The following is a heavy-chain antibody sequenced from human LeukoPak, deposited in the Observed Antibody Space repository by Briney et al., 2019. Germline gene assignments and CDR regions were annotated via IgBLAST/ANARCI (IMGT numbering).Heavy chain of an antibody. CDR3: AKDIIPYDILTGRMDV. J-gene: IGHJ6*02. V-gene: IGHV3-30*18. CDR1: GFTFSSYG. Sequence: PGRSLRLSCAASGFTFSSYGMHWVRQAPGKGLEWVAVISYDGSNKYYADSVKGRFTISRDNAKNSLYLQMNSLRVEDTALYYCAKDIIPYDILTGRMDVWGQGTTVTVSS. CDR2: ISYDGSNK. D-gene: IGHD3-9*01.